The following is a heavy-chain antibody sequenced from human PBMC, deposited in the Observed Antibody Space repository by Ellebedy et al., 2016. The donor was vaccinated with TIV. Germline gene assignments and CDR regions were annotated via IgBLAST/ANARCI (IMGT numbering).Heavy chain of an antibody. D-gene: IGHD3-10*01. Sequence: AASVKVSCKASGYTFTYYYIHWVRQAPGQGLEWVGIINPSGGSTTYAQKFQGRVTMTRDTSTSTVYMELSTLRSEDTAVYYCARGPYGSPSWFDPWGQGTLVTVSS. CDR2: INPSGGST. CDR3: ARGPYGSPSWFDP. J-gene: IGHJ5*02. CDR1: GYTFTYYY. V-gene: IGHV1-46*01.